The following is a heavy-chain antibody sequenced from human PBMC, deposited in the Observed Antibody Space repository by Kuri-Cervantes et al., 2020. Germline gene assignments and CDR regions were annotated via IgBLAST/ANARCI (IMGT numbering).Heavy chain of an antibody. D-gene: IGHD4-17*01. Sequence: GESLKISCAASGFTFSTYWMSWVRQAPGKGLEWVANIKQDGSEKYYVDSVKGRFIISRDNAKNSLYLQMNSLRAEDTAVYYCARDTGGALAFYGDGIDYWGQGTLVTVSS. CDR3: ARDTGGALAFYGDGIDY. CDR2: IKQDGSEK. J-gene: IGHJ4*02. V-gene: IGHV3-7*01. CDR1: GFTFSTYW.